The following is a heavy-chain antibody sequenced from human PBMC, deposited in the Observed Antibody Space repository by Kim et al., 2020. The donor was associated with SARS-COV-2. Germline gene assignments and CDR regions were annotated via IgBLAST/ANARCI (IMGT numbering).Heavy chain of an antibody. CDR3: ARDPGYCSSTSCHPVMDV. CDR1: GYTFNTYA. V-gene: IGHV1-3*01. CDR2: INAGNGNT. J-gene: IGHJ6*03. Sequence: ASVKVSCKASGYTFNTYAMHWVRQAPGQRLEWMGWINAGNGNTKYSQKFQGRVTITRDTSASTAYMELSSLRSEDTAVYYCARDPGYCSSTSCHPVMDVWGKGTPVTVSS. D-gene: IGHD2-2*01.